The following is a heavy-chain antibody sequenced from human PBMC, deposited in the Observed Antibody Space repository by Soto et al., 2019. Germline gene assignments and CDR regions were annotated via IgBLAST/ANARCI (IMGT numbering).Heavy chain of an antibody. V-gene: IGHV1-18*01. D-gene: IGHD1-26*01. CDR3: ARSAPSGSPDAFDI. J-gene: IGHJ3*02. CDR2: ISAYSGNT. Sequence: ASVKVSCKASGYIFVNYGIAWVRQAPGQRLEWMGWISAYSGNTHYAQKVQGRLTITPDTSPSTAYMELSSLRSEDTAVYYCARSAPSGSPDAFDIWGQGTMVTVSS. CDR1: GYIFVNYG.